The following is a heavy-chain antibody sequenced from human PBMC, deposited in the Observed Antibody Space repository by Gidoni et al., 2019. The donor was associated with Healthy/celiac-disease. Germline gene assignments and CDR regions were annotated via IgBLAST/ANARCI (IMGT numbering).Heavy chain of an antibody. CDR1: GGSVSSGSYY. D-gene: IGHD3-3*01. V-gene: IGHV4-61*01. J-gene: IGHJ6*02. CDR2: IYYSGST. Sequence: QVQLQESGPGLVKPSETLSLTCTVSGGSVSSGSYYWSWIRQPPGKGLEWIGYIYYSGSTNYNPSLKSRVTISVDTSKNQFSLKLSSVTAADTAVYYCARDKSKIFGTRYGMDVWGQGTTVTVSS. CDR3: ARDKSKIFGTRYGMDV.